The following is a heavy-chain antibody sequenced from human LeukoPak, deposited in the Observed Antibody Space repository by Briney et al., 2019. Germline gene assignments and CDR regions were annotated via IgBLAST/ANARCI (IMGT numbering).Heavy chain of an antibody. D-gene: IGHD6-19*01. CDR2: ISGSGGST. V-gene: IGHV3-23*01. CDR1: GFTFGDYA. CDR3: AKDKLYSSGCFDY. Sequence: GGSLRLSCTASGFTFGDYAMSWVRQAPGKGLEWVSAISGSGGSTYYADSVKGRFTISRDNSKNTLYLQMNSLRAEDTAVYYCAKDKLYSSGCFDYWGQGTLVTVSS. J-gene: IGHJ4*02.